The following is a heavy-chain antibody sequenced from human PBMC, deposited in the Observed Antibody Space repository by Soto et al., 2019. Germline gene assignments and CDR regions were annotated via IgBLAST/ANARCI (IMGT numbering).Heavy chain of an antibody. CDR3: ARVPYGGSYWREFDY. V-gene: IGHV3-21*01. Sequence: EVQLVESGGGLDTPGGSLRLSCAASGFTFSSYSMNWVRQATGKGMERVSWIFVSSRYIYYADSVKGRFTVSRDNAKNTLYLPMNSLRADDTAVYSCARVPYGGSYWREFDYWGQGTLVTVSS. CDR1: GFTFSSYS. D-gene: IGHD1-26*01. CDR2: IFVSSRYI. J-gene: IGHJ4*02.